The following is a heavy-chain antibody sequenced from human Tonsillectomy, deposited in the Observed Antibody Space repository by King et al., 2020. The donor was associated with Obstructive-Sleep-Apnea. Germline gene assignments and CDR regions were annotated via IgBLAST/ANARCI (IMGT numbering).Heavy chain of an antibody. Sequence: QLQESGPGLVKPSETLSLTCTVSGASISSSSYYWGWIRQPPGKGLEWIGSIYYSGSTYYNPSLKSRVTISVDTSKNQFSLKLSFVTAADTAVYYCARDVPSASGSYSEYYYYGMDVWGQGTTVTVSS. D-gene: IGHD1-26*01. CDR2: IYYSGST. V-gene: IGHV4-39*07. J-gene: IGHJ6*02. CDR1: GASISSSSYY. CDR3: ARDVPSASGSYSEYYYYGMDV.